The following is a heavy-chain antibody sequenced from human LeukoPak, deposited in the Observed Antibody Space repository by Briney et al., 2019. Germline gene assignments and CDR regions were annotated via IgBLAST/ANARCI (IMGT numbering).Heavy chain of an antibody. CDR3: ARVLVSPFDP. J-gene: IGHJ5*02. D-gene: IGHD2-8*01. CDR1: GYTFTGYY. CDR2: INPNSGDA. V-gene: IGHV1-2*02. Sequence: ASVKVSCKASGYTFTGYYMHWVRQAPGQGLEWMGWINPNSGDANYAQKFQGRVTMTRDTSISTAYMELSRLRSDDTAVYYRARVLVSPFDPWGQGTLVTVSS.